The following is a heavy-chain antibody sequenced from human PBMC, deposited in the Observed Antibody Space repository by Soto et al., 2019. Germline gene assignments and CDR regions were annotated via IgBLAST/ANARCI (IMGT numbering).Heavy chain of an antibody. D-gene: IGHD3-10*01. V-gene: IGHV4-59*01. Sequence: PSETLSLTCTVSGGSISSYYWSWIRQPPGKELEWIGYIYYSGSTNYNPSLKSRVTISVDTSKTQISLDLSSVTATDTAVYYCARVPMYYYGSGSKNYFDSWGQGTLVTVSS. J-gene: IGHJ4*02. CDR3: ARVPMYYYGSGSKNYFDS. CDR2: IYYSGST. CDR1: GGSISSYY.